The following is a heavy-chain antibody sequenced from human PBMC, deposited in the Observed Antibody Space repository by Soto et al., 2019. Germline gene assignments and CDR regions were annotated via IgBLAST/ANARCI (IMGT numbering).Heavy chain of an antibody. CDR1: GGSISSSGYF. V-gene: IGHV4-39*01. J-gene: IGHJ4*02. CDR3: ARQGIRWFGESSTADYFDY. CDR2: VYYTGST. D-gene: IGHD3-10*01. Sequence: SETLSLTCTVSGGSISSSGYFWGWIRQPPGKGLEWIGSVYYTGSTYYNPSLKSRVTISVDTSKSHFSLKLSSVTAADTAVYYCARQGIRWFGESSTADYFDYWGQGTLVTVSS.